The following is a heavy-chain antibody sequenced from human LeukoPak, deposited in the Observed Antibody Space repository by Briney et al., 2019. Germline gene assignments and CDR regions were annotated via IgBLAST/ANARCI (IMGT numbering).Heavy chain of an antibody. Sequence: SETLSLTCTVSGGSLSSSSHYWGWIRQPPGTGLEWIGSIYDSGSTYYNPSLKSRVTISVDTSKNQFSLKLTSMTAADTAVYYCARHAWGSSWYYWFDPWGQGTLVTVSS. CDR3: ARHAWGSSWYYWFDP. CDR2: IYDSGST. V-gene: IGHV4-39*01. J-gene: IGHJ5*02. D-gene: IGHD6-13*01. CDR1: GGSLSSSSHY.